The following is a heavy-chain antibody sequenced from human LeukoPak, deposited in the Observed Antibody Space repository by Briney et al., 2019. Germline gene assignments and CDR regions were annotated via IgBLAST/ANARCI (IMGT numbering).Heavy chain of an antibody. CDR2: IYYSGST. CDR1: GGFICTNY. D-gene: IGHD3-16*01. V-gene: IGHV4-59*01. CDR3: ASSRGEVTAYDI. Sequence: SETLSLTCTVSGGFICTNYWNWIRQPPGKGLEWLAYIYYSGSTSYNPSLKSRVTMSVDTSKNLFSLKLTSVAAADTAVYYCASSRGEVTAYDIWGQGTMVTVSS. J-gene: IGHJ3*02.